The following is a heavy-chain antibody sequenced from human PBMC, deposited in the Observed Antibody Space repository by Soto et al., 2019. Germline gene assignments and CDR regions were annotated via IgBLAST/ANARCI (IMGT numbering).Heavy chain of an antibody. D-gene: IGHD4-17*01. CDR1: GGSISSSSYY. CDR2: IYYSGST. V-gene: IGHV4-39*01. J-gene: IGHJ6*03. Sequence: SETLSLTCTVSGGSISSSSYYWGWIRQPPGKGLEWIGSIYYSGSTYYNPSLKSRVTISVDTSKNQFSLKLSSVTAADTAVYYCARLGWATTSYYMDVWGKGTTVTVSS. CDR3: ARLGWATTSYYMDV.